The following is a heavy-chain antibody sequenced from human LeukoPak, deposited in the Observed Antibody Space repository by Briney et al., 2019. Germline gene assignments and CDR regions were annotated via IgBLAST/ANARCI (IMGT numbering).Heavy chain of an antibody. CDR1: GFTFSSYW. J-gene: IGHJ4*02. CDR3: VSPYCSGGDCYLEASDS. V-gene: IGHV3-74*01. Sequence: GGSLRLSCAASGFTFSSYWMHWVRQAPGKGPVWVSRIKTDGSITTYADSVKGRLTISRDNAKNTLYVQMNSLRAEDTAVYYCVSPYCSGGDCYLEASDSWGQGTLVTVSS. CDR2: IKTDGSIT. D-gene: IGHD2-15*01.